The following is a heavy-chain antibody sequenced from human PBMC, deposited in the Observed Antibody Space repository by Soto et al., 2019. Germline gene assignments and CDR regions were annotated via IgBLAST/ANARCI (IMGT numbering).Heavy chain of an antibody. V-gene: IGHV3-7*03. D-gene: IGHD3-3*01. CDR1: GFTFSSYW. J-gene: IGHJ4*02. CDR3: ARDGYYDFWSGYRPFDY. CDR2: IKQDGSEK. Sequence: QPGGSLRLSCAASGFTFSSYWMSWVRQAPGKGLEWVANIKQDGSEKYYVDSVKGRFTISRDNAKNSLYLQMNSLRAEDTAVYYCARDGYYDFWSGYRPFDYWGQGTLVTVSS.